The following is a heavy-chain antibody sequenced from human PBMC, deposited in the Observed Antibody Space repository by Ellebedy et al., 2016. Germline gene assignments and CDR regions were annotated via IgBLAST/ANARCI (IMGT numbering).Heavy chain of an antibody. Sequence: ASVKVSCKASGYTFTSYYMHWVRQAPGQGLEWMGIINPSGGSTSYAQKFQGRVTMTRATSTSTVYMELTRLRSEDTAVYHCTRDYGSGSWCWFDPWGQGTLVTVSS. CDR3: TRDYGSGSWCWFDP. V-gene: IGHV1-46*01. CDR2: INPSGGST. D-gene: IGHD3-10*01. J-gene: IGHJ5*02. CDR1: GYTFTSYY.